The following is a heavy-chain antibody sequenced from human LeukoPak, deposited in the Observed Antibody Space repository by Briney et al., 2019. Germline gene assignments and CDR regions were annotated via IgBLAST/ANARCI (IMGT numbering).Heavy chain of an antibody. D-gene: IGHD3-16*01. Sequence: GGSLRLSCAASGFTFSSYGMHWVRQAPGKGLEWVAFIRYDGSNKYYADSVKGRLTISRDNSKNTLYLQMNSLRAEDTALYYCARDAIMIRTHYYYYYMDVWGKGTTVTVSS. CDR2: IRYDGSNK. J-gene: IGHJ6*03. CDR1: GFTFSSYG. V-gene: IGHV3-30*02. CDR3: ARDAIMIRTHYYYYYMDV.